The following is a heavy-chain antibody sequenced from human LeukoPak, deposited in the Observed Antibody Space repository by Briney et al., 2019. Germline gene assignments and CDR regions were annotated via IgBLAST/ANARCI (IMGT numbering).Heavy chain of an antibody. J-gene: IGHJ4*02. Sequence: GGSLRLSCAASGFTFSSYSMNWVRQAPGKGLEWVSSIISSSSGSSIYYADSVKGRFTISRDNSKNTLYLQMNSLRAEDTAVYYCARDEAYDSSGYYFDYWGQGTLVTVSS. CDR1: GFTFSSYS. V-gene: IGHV3-21*01. D-gene: IGHD3-22*01. CDR3: ARDEAYDSSGYYFDY. CDR2: IISSSSGSSI.